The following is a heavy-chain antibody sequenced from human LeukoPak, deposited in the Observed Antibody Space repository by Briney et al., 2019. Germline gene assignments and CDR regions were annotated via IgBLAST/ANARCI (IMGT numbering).Heavy chain of an antibody. CDR1: GYSISSGYY. CDR2: INQSGST. D-gene: IGHD1-1*01. CDR3: ARYVPVKTGTTRASFDY. Sequence: SETLSLTCTVSGYSISSGYYWSWIRQPPGKGLEWTGEINQSGSTNCAPSPKSRVSMSIDTSKSQFSLNLRSVTAADTAVYYCARYVPVKTGTTRASFDYWGQGALVTVSS. V-gene: IGHV4-38-2*02. J-gene: IGHJ4*02.